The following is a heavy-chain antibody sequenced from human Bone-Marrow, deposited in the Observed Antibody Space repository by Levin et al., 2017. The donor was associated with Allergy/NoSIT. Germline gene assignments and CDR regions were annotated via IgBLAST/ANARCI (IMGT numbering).Heavy chain of an antibody. Sequence: GGSLRLSCVASGFTFTRYSMHWVRQAPGKGLEWVAVISFDGKNKYYRDSVKGRFTISRDNSKNTLYLQMKSLRAEGTALYYCARDPQDYDYIWVAYYYGLDAWGQGTTVTVSS. D-gene: IGHD3-16*01. CDR3: ARDPQDYDYIWVAYYYGLDA. J-gene: IGHJ6*02. CDR1: GFTFTRYS. CDR2: ISFDGKNK. V-gene: IGHV3-30*04.